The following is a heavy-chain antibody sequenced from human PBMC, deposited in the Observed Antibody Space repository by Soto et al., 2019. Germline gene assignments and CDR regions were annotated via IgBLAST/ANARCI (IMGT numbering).Heavy chain of an antibody. D-gene: IGHD2-15*01. V-gene: IGHV3-30-3*01. CDR3: ARGDREDILVVVGARPGEYGIDI. CDR1: GFTFRNHA. CDR2: IAYDGSNA. J-gene: IGHJ6*02. Sequence: QVQLVESGGGVVQPGGSLRLSCAASGFTFRNHAMHWVRQAPGKGLECLAVIAYDGSNACCGDSVKGRFTISRDNSTNPLYLHMRSLRAEDTGVYYWARGDREDILVVVGARPGEYGIDIWGQGTTVTVSS.